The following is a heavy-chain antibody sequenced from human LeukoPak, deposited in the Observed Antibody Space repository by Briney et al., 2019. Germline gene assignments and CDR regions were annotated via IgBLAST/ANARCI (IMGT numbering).Heavy chain of an antibody. CDR2: ISYDGSNK. J-gene: IGHJ6*03. D-gene: IGHD6-13*01. CDR1: GFTFSSYG. Sequence: GRSLRLSCAASGFTFSSYGMHWVRQAPGKGLEWVAVISYDGSNKYYADSVKGRFTISRDNSKNTLYLQMNSLRAEDTAVYYCARDGIAAAEGYMDVWGKGTTVTVSS. V-gene: IGHV3-30*03. CDR3: ARDGIAAAEGYMDV.